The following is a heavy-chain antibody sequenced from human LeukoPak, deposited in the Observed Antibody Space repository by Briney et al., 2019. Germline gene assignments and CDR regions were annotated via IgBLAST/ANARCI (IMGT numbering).Heavy chain of an antibody. V-gene: IGHV4-30-2*05. J-gene: IGHJ6*02. D-gene: IGHD3-3*01. CDR3: AGGRRSEWLLSIYYYGMDV. CDR2: GST. Sequence: GSTNYNPSLKSRVTISVDTSKNQFSLKLSSVTAADTAVYYCAGGRRSEWLLSIYYYGMDVWGQGTTVTVYS.